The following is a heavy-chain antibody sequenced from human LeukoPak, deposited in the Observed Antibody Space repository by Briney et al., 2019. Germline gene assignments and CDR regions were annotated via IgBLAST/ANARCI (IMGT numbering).Heavy chain of an antibody. CDR1: GYTFTSYY. CDR2: INPNSGGT. Sequence: ASVKVSCKASGYTFTSYYIHWVRQAPGQGLEWMGWINPNSGGTNYAQKFQGRVTMTRDTSISTAYMELSRLRSDDTAVYYCARDLGAQWLVPWGQGTLVTVSS. CDR3: ARDLGAQWLVP. D-gene: IGHD6-19*01. J-gene: IGHJ5*02. V-gene: IGHV1-2*02.